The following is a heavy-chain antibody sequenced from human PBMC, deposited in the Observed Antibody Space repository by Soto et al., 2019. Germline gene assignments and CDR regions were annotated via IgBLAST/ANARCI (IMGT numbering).Heavy chain of an antibody. J-gene: IGHJ3*02. Sequence: GGSLRLSCAASGFTLSSYAMSWVRQAPGKGLEWVSGISGSGGSTYYADSVKGRFTISRDNSKNTRYLQMNSLRAEDTAVYYCAKDRVTVVGYDAFDIWGQGTMVTVSS. CDR1: GFTLSSYA. CDR3: AKDRVTVVGYDAFDI. D-gene: IGHD6-19*01. V-gene: IGHV3-23*01. CDR2: ISGSGGST.